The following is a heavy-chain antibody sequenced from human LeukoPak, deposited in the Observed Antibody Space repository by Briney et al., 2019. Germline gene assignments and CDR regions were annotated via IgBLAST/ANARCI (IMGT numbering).Heavy chain of an antibody. V-gene: IGHV4-38-2*01. CDR1: GYSISSGYY. CDR3: ARSVDWGHQVRVIDY. Sequence: SETLSLTCAVSGYSISSGYYWGWIRQPPGKGLEWIGSIYHSGSTYYNPSLKSRVTISVDTFKNQFSLKLSSVTAADTAVYYCARSVDWGHQVRVIDYWGQGTLVTVSS. CDR2: IYHSGST. J-gene: IGHJ4*02. D-gene: IGHD7-27*01.